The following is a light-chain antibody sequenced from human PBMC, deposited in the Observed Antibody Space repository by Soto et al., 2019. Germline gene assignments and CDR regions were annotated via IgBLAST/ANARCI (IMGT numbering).Light chain of an antibody. J-gene: IGKJ1*01. Sequence: IVVTQSPLTLPVTPGETAYISCRSSQSLLHSTGYNYLDWYLQKPGQSPQLLIYLGSNRASGVPDRFSGSGSGTDFTLKISRVEAEDVGVYYCVQALQSPPWTFGQGTKVDIK. V-gene: IGKV2-28*01. CDR1: QSLLHSTGYNY. CDR2: LGS. CDR3: VQALQSPPWT.